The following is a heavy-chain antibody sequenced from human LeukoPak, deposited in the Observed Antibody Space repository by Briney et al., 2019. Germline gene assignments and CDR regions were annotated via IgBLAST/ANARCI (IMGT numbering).Heavy chain of an antibody. V-gene: IGHV3-30*19. D-gene: IGHD3-22*01. Sequence: PGGSLRLSCAASGFTFSSYGMHWVRQAPGKGLEWVAVISYDGSNKYYADSVKGRFTISRDNSKNTLYLQMNSLRAEDTAVYYCARELYYDKMGKGAFDIWGQGTMVTVSS. CDR1: GFTFSSYG. CDR3: ARELYYDKMGKGAFDI. CDR2: ISYDGSNK. J-gene: IGHJ3*02.